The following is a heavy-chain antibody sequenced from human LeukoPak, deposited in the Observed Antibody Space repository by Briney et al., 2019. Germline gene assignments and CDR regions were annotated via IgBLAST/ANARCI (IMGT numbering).Heavy chain of an antibody. J-gene: IGHJ4*02. CDR3: AKPVSVDTAMVPCDY. Sequence: PGRSLRLSCAASGFTFRTFAMHWVRQAPGKGLEWVAVISSDGRNTYYADSVKGRFTISRDNSKNTLYLQMNSLRGEDTAVYYCAKPVSVDTAMVPCDYWGQGTPVTVSS. D-gene: IGHD5-18*01. V-gene: IGHV3-30*18. CDR1: GFTFRTFA. CDR2: ISSDGRNT.